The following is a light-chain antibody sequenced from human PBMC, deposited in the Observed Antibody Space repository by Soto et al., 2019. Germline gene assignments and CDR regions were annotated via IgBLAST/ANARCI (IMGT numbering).Light chain of an antibody. CDR1: SSDVGGYNY. V-gene: IGLV2-14*01. J-gene: IGLJ1*01. CDR3: SSYTSSSTLV. CDR2: EVS. Sequence: QSVLTQPASVSGSPGQSITISCTGTSSDVGGYNYVSWYQQHPGKAPKLMIYEVSNRPSGVSNRFSGSKSGNTASLTISGLQAEDEADSYCSSYTSSSTLVFGTATKLTVL.